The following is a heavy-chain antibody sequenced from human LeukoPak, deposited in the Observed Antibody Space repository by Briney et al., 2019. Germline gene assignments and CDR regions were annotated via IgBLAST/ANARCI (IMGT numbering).Heavy chain of an antibody. D-gene: IGHD1-26*01. CDR3: ARDHRLSGSYFLDY. CDR2: IYYSGST. V-gene: IGHV4-31*03. J-gene: IGHJ4*02. CDR1: GGSISSGGYY. Sequence: AQTLSLTCTVSGGSISSGGYYWSWIRQHPGKGLEWIGYIYYSGSTYYNPSLKSRVTISVDTSKNQFSLKLSSVTAADTAVYYCARDHRLSGSYFLDYWGQGTLVTVSS.